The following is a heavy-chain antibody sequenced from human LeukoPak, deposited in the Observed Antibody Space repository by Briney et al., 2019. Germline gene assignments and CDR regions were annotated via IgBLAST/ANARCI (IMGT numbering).Heavy chain of an antibody. CDR1: GGSISSYY. V-gene: IGHV4-59*01. CDR2: IYYSGTT. CDR3: ARTMRGWFDP. D-gene: IGHD3-22*01. Sequence: SGTLSLTCTVSGGSISSYYWSWIRQPPGKGLEWIGYIYYSGTTNYNPSLKSRVTISLDTSKTHFSLNLTSVTAADTAVYYCARTMRGWFDPWGQGTLVTVSS. J-gene: IGHJ5*02.